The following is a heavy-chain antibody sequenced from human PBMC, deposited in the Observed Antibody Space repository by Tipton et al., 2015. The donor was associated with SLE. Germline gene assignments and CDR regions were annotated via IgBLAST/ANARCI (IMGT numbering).Heavy chain of an antibody. V-gene: IGHV3-11*01. CDR2: ISSSGTTI. D-gene: IGHD3-16*01. Sequence: SLRLSCAASGFNFTDYFMTWVRQAPGKGLEWIAYISSSGTTIYYGDSVKGRFSISRDNAKNELSLQMDSLRAEDTAVYYCTRDSGGVTLDLWGQGTLVTVSS. CDR3: TRDSGGVTLDL. J-gene: IGHJ5*02. CDR1: GFNFTDYF.